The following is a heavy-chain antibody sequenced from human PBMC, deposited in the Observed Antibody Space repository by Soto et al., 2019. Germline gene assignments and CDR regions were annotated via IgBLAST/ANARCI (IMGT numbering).Heavy chain of an antibody. V-gene: IGHV4-34*01. CDR2: INHSGST. CDR3: ARAAATHYYGMDV. J-gene: IGHJ6*02. CDR1: GGSFIGYY. Sequence: LSLTCAVYGGSFIGYYWSWIRQPPGKGLEWIGEINHSGSTNYNPSLKSRVTTSVDTSKNQFSLKLSSVTAADTAVYYCARAAATHYYGMDVWGQGTTVTVSS. D-gene: IGHD1-26*01.